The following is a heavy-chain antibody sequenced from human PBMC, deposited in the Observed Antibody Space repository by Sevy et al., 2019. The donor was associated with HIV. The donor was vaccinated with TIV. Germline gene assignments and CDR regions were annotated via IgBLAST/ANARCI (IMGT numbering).Heavy chain of an antibody. CDR3: ALYCSTTNCIFDY. CDR1: GYTFMNYG. Sequence: ASVKVSCKASGYTFMNYGISWVRQAPGQGLEWMGWISASNGNKNYAQKFQGRVTMTTDTCTTTAYMELRSVQSDDTAVYYCALYCSTTNCIFDYWGQGTLVTVSS. J-gene: IGHJ4*02. CDR2: ISASNGNK. V-gene: IGHV1-18*01. D-gene: IGHD2-2*01.